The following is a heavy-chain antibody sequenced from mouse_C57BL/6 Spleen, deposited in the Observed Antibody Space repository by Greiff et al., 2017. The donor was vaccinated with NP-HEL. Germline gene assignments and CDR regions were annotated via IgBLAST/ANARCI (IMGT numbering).Heavy chain of an antibody. D-gene: IGHD1-1*01. CDR1: GYSITSGYY. J-gene: IGHJ3*01. CDR2: ISYDGSN. V-gene: IGHV3-6*01. CDR3: ARTGDYYGSSYVFAY. Sequence: EVQLVESGPGLVKPSQSLSLTCSVTGYSITSGYYWNWIRQFPGNKLEWMGYISYDGSNNYNPSLKNRISITRDTSKNQFFLKLNSVTTEDTATYYCARTGDYYGSSYVFAYWGQGTLVTVSA.